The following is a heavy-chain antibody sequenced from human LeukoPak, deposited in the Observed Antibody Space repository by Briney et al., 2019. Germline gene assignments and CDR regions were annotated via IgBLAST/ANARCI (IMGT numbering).Heavy chain of an antibody. CDR1: GFTFSSYG. D-gene: IGHD3-10*01. V-gene: IGHV3-33*01. Sequence: PGRSLRLSCAASGFTFSSYGMHWVRQAPGKGLEWVAVIWYDGSKKYYADSVKGRFTISRDNSKNTLYLQMNSLRAEDTAVYYCAREWFGELLPDYWGQGTLVTVSS. J-gene: IGHJ4*02. CDR3: AREWFGELLPDY. CDR2: IWYDGSKK.